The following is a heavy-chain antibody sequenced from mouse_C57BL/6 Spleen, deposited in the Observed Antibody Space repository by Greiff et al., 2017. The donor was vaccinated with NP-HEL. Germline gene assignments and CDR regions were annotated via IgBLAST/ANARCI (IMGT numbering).Heavy chain of an antibody. CDR3: ARLGAQVYFDY. D-gene: IGHD3-2*02. J-gene: IGHJ2*01. CDR1: GYTFTSYW. Sequence: QVQLQQPGAELVKPGASVKLSCKASGYTFTSYWMQWVKQRPGQGLEWIGEIDPSDSYTNYNQKFKGKATLTVDTSSSTAYMQLSSLTSEDSAVYYCARLGAQVYFDYWGQGTTLTVSS. CDR2: IDPSDSYT. V-gene: IGHV1-50*01.